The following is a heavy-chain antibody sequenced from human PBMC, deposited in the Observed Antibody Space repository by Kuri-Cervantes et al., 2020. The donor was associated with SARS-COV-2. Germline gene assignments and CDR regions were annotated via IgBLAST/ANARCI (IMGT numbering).Heavy chain of an antibody. CDR2: INHSGST. V-gene: IGHV4-34*01. CDR3: ARGAGAAVAGTLITIYYYYGMDV. Sequence: GSLRLSCAVYGGSFSGYYWSWIRQPPGKGLEWIGEINHSGSTNYNPSLKSRVTISVDTSKNQFSLKLSSVTAADTAVYYCARGAGAAVAGTLITIYYYYGMDVWGQGTTVTVSS. J-gene: IGHJ6*02. CDR1: GGSFSGYY. D-gene: IGHD6-19*01.